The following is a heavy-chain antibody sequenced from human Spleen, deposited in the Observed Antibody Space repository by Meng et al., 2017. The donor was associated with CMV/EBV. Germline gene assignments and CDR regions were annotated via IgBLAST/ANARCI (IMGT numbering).Heavy chain of an antibody. CDR3: ATGGAVPSARGDF. J-gene: IGHJ4*02. CDR1: GFTVSSYA. V-gene: IGHV3-23*01. D-gene: IGHD6-19*01. Sequence: CAASGFTVSSYAMNWVRQAAGKGLEWISAISGSGGTTYYADSVKGRFTISRDNSKNTLSLEMNSLRAEDTAVYYCATGGAVPSARGDFWGQGTLVTVSS. CDR2: ISGSGGTT.